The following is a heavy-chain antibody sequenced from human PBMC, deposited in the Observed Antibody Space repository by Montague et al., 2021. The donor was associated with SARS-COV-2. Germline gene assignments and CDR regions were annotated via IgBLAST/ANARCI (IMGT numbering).Heavy chain of an antibody. CDR3: ARDGGAAVPGLLLGMDI. D-gene: IGHD6-19*01. J-gene: IGHJ6*02. CDR1: GSSISGHY. Sequence: SETLSLTCIVSGSSISGHYWSWVRQTPEKGLEWIGYIYYLGTTNYNPSLKTRVTFSVDTSKNQLSLMLTSVTAADTGVYYCARDGGAAVPGLLLGMDIWGQGTTVTVSS. V-gene: IGHV4-59*11. CDR2: IYYLGTT.